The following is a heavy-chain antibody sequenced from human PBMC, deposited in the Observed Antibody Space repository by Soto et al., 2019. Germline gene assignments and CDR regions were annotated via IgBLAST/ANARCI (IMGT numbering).Heavy chain of an antibody. CDR3: ASSNYYDITESDS. J-gene: IGHJ4*02. D-gene: IGHD3-22*01. V-gene: IGHV1-69*13. CDR1: GGTFGSYA. CDR2: IIPVFGTA. Sequence: SVKVSCKAPGGTFGSYAISWVRQAPGQGLEWMGGIIPVFGTANYAQKFQGRVTISADESTNTAYLELSSLRSEDTAVYYCASSNYYDITESDSWGQGTLVTVPS.